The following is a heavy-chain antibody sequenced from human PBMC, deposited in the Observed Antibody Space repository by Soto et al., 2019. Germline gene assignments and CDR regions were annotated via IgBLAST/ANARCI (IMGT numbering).Heavy chain of an antibody. CDR2: IKNRANSYAT. CDR3: ASRDGSGSSYFLIH. V-gene: IGHV3-72*01. J-gene: IGHJ3*01. Sequence: EVQLVESGGGLVQPGGSLRLSCAASGFTFSDHYMDWVRQAPGKGLEWVGRIKNRANSYATEYAASVKGRFTISRDDSKNSLYLQMNSLKTEDTAVYYCASRDGSGSSYFLIHWGQGTMVTVSS. CDR1: GFTFSDHY. D-gene: IGHD3-10*01.